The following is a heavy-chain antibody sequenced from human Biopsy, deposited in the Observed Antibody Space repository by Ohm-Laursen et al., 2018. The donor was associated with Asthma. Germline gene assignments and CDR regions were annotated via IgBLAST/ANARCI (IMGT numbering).Heavy chain of an antibody. V-gene: IGHV4-59*01. Sequence: GTLSLTCTVSGGSITSFYWSWIRQPPGRRLEWIGYIYFSGSDNYNPSLKSRVTISVDTSKNQFSLRLNSVTAADTAVYYCARGPNYHGSGRAPIGMDVWGQGTTVTVSS. CDR3: ARGPNYHGSGRAPIGMDV. CDR2: IYFSGSD. D-gene: IGHD3-10*01. J-gene: IGHJ6*02. CDR1: GGSITSFY.